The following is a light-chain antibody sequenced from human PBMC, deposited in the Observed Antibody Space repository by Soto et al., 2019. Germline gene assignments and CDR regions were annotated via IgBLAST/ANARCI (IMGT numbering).Light chain of an antibody. V-gene: IGKV3-15*01. CDR2: DAS. CDR3: QQYHNWPIT. Sequence: MTQSPSTLSASVGDRVTMTCRASQSISKWLAWHQQKPGQAPRILMYDASTRATGISARFSGSGSGTEFTLTISSLQSEDFAVYYCQQYHNWPITFGQGTRLEIK. CDR1: QSISKW. J-gene: IGKJ5*01.